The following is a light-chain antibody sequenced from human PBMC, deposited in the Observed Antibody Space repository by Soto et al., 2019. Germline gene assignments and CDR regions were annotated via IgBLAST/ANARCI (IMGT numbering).Light chain of an antibody. CDR2: GAS. Sequence: EIVLTQSPGNLSLSPGERATLSCRASQSVSSSYLAWYQQKPGQAPRLLIYGASSRATGIPDRFSGCGSGTDFTLTISRLEPEDFAVYYCQQYGSSPPLTFGQGTKVEIK. J-gene: IGKJ1*01. V-gene: IGKV3-20*01. CDR1: QSVSSSY. CDR3: QQYGSSPPLT.